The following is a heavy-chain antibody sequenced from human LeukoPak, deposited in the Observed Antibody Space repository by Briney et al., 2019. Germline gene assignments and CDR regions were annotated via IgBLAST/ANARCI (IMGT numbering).Heavy chain of an antibody. CDR1: GFTFSHYE. CDR2: ISSSGSTR. V-gene: IGHV3-48*03. Sequence: GGSLRLSCTTSGFTFSHYEMNWVRQAPGKGLEWVSYISSSGSTRYYADSVKGRFTISRDNAENSLHLQMNSLRAEDTAVYYCARDPFRDYDSSGYFDFWGQGTPVTVSS. D-gene: IGHD3-22*01. J-gene: IGHJ4*02. CDR3: ARDPFRDYDSSGYFDF.